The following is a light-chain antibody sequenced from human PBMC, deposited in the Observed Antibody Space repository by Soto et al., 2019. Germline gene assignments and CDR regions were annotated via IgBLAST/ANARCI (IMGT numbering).Light chain of an antibody. Sequence: DIVLTQFPGTLSFSPGERATLACRASQSVSSSYLAWYQQKPGQAPRLLIYGASARATGIPDRFSGSGSGTEFTLTISSLQSEDFAFYYCQQYNNWPPTFGQGTKVDIK. J-gene: IGKJ1*01. CDR2: GAS. CDR1: QSVSSSY. CDR3: QQYNNWPPT. V-gene: IGKV3D-15*01.